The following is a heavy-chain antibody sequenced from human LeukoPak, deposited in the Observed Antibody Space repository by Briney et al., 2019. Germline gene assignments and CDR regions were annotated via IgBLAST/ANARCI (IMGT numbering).Heavy chain of an antibody. V-gene: IGHV3-48*03. Sequence: GGSLRLSCAASGFTFNSYEMHWVRQAPGKGLEWVSYISSSGSTIYYADSVKGRFTISRDNAKNSLYLQMNSLRAEDTAVYYCARDYGGSSPFDYWGQGTLVTVSS. CDR1: GFTFNSYE. J-gene: IGHJ4*02. CDR3: ARDYGGSSPFDY. D-gene: IGHD4-23*01. CDR2: ISSSGSTI.